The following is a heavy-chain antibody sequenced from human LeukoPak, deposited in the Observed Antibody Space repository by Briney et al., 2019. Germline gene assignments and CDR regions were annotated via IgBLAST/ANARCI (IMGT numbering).Heavy chain of an antibody. CDR1: GFTFSSYW. CDR2: INQDGSEK. J-gene: IGHJ4*02. V-gene: IGHV3-7*01. CDR3: ASRSPVAASGPG. D-gene: IGHD2-15*01. Sequence: PGGSLRLSCAASGFTFSSYWMSWVRQAPGKGLEWVANINQDGSEKYYVDSVKGRFTISRDNAKNSLYLQMSSLRAEDTALYYCASRSPVAASGPGWGQGTLVTVSS.